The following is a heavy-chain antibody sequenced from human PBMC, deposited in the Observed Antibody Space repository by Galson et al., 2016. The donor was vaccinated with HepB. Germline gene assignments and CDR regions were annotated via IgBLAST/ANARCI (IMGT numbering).Heavy chain of an antibody. CDR2: ISGDGNTR. V-gene: IGHV3-74*01. CDR3: ATSVTFFVGSGDMDV. J-gene: IGHJ6*02. D-gene: IGHD3-3*01. Sequence: SLRLSCAVSGFTFSRYWMHWVRQVPGKGLVWVSRISGDGNTRHYADSVKGRFSISRDNARNTMYLQINSLRAEDTAVYFCATSVTFFVGSGDMDVWGQGTTVTVSS. CDR1: GFTFSRYW.